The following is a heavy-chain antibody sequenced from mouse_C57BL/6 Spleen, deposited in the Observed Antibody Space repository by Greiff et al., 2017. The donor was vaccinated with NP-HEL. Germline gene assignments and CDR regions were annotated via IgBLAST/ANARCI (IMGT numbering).Heavy chain of an antibody. J-gene: IGHJ4*01. D-gene: IGHD5-1*01. Sequence: EVMLVESGGGLVKPGGSLKLSCAASGFTFSDYGMHWVRQAPEKGLEWVAYISSGSSTIYYADTVKGRFTISRDNAKNTLFLQMTSLRSEDTAMYYCARGGTLPSMDYWGQGTSVTVSS. V-gene: IGHV5-17*01. CDR2: ISSGSSTI. CDR3: ARGGTLPSMDY. CDR1: GFTFSDYG.